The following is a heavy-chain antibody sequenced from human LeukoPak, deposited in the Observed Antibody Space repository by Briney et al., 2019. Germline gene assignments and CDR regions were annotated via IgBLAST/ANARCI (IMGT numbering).Heavy chain of an antibody. Sequence: PSETLSLTCTVSGGSISSNYWSWIRQPQGKGLEGFGNIYNSGSTNYNPSLKSRVTISVDTSKNQFSLKLSSVTAADTAVYYCARAYYDFWSGYPLRDYGMDVWGQGTTVTVSS. CDR2: IYNSGST. D-gene: IGHD3-3*01. V-gene: IGHV4-59*01. J-gene: IGHJ6*02. CDR1: GGSISSNY. CDR3: ARAYYDFWSGYPLRDYGMDV.